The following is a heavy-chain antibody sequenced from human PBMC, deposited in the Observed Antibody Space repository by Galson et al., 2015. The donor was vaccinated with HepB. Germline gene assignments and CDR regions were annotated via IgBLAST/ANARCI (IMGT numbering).Heavy chain of an antibody. Sequence: CAISGDSVSNNSAAWNWIRQSPSRGLQWLGRTYYRSKWYNDYAVSVKSRITINPDTSKNQFSLQLNSVTPEDTAVYYCARGDRFGELLEYYYYGMDVWGQGTTVTVSS. CDR3: ARGDRFGELLEYYYYGMDV. CDR1: GDSVSNNSAA. V-gene: IGHV6-1*01. J-gene: IGHJ6*02. CDR2: TYYRSKWYN. D-gene: IGHD3-10*01.